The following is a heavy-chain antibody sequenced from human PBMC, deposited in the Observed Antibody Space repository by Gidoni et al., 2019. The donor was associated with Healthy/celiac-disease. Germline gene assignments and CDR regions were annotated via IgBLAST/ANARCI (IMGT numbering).Heavy chain of an antibody. CDR3: ASRYDFWSGYYTSHYYYMDV. D-gene: IGHD3-3*01. CDR1: GFTFSSYS. CDR2: ISSSSSYI. V-gene: IGHV3-21*01. J-gene: IGHJ6*03. Sequence: EVQLVESGGGLVKPGGSLRLSCAASGFTFSSYSMNWVRQAPGKGLEWVSSISSSSSYIYYADSVKGRFTISRDNAKNPLYLQMNSLRAEDTAVYYCASRYDFWSGYYTSHYYYMDVWGKGTTVTVSS.